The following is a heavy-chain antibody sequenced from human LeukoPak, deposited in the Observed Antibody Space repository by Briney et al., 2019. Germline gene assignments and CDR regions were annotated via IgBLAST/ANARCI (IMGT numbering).Heavy chain of an antibody. V-gene: IGHV3-66*01. CDR3: ANLGSPSGN. D-gene: IGHD3-10*01. CDR1: RFTVNINY. CDR2: IYSDGST. Sequence: GGSLRLSCAASRFTVNINYMSWVRQAPGKGLEWVSIIYSDGSTYYADSVKGRFTISRGTPKNTLYLQMNSLRAEDTAVYYCANLGSPSGNWGQGTLVTVSS. J-gene: IGHJ4*02.